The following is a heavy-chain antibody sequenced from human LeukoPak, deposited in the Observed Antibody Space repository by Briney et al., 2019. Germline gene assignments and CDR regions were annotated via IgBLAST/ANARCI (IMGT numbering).Heavy chain of an antibody. D-gene: IGHD6-19*01. CDR1: GFTFSDYY. CDR2: ISSNSIYT. Sequence: GGSLRLSCATSGFTFSDYYMSWIRQAPGKGLEWVSYISSNSIYTNYADSVKGRFTISRDNAKNSLFLQMNSLRAEDTAVYYYARAGGGSASYFAYWGQGTLVTVSS. V-gene: IGHV3-11*05. J-gene: IGHJ4*02. CDR3: ARAGGGSASYFAY.